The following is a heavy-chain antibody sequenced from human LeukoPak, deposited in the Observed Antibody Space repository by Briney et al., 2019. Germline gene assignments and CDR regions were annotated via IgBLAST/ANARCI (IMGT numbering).Heavy chain of an antibody. D-gene: IGHD3-22*01. J-gene: IGHJ5*02. Sequence: SETLSLTCTVSGGSISSGDYSWSWIRQPPGKGLEWIGYIYYSGSTYYNPSLKSRVTISVDTSKNQFSLKLSSVTAADTAVYYCARFHYYDSWFDPWGQGTLVTVSS. CDR2: IYYSGST. CDR3: ARFHYYDSWFDP. V-gene: IGHV4-30-4*02. CDR1: GGSISSGDYS.